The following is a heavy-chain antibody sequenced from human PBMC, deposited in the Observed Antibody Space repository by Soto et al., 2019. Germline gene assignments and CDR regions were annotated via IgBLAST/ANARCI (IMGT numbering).Heavy chain of an antibody. Sequence: PGGSLRLSCVASGFIFSSYWMHWVRQAPGKGLVWVSRLHSDGSTTSYADSVKGRFTISRDNAKNTLYLQMNSLRAEDTAVYYCARELPTAIRGGHYYSYGMDVWGQGTSVTVSS. V-gene: IGHV3-74*01. CDR3: ARELPTAIRGGHYYSYGMDV. D-gene: IGHD2-2*02. CDR2: LHSDGSTT. CDR1: GFIFSSYW. J-gene: IGHJ6*02.